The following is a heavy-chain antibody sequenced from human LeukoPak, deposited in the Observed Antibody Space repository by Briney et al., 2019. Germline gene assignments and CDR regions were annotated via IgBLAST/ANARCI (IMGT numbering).Heavy chain of an antibody. D-gene: IGHD5-12*01. Sequence: SGGSLRLPCAASGFTFSSYAMSWVRQAPGKGLEWVSAISGSGGSTYYADSVKGRFTISRDNSKNTLYLQMNSLRAEDTAVYYCANLGILPIRGYSGYDYRAFDYWGQGTLVTVSS. CDR2: ISGSGGST. CDR3: ANLGILPIRGYSGYDYRAFDY. CDR1: GFTFSSYA. J-gene: IGHJ4*02. V-gene: IGHV3-23*01.